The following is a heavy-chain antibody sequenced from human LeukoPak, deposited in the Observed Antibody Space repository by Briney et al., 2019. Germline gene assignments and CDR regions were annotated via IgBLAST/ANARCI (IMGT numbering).Heavy chain of an antibody. CDR1: GGSISSSTYY. Sequence: PSETLSLTCTVSGGSISSSTYYWGWIRQPPGKGLEWIGSIYSSGRTYYNPSLKSRVTISVDTSKNQFSLRLTSVTAADTAVYYCARDLGITYWGQGTLVTVSS. V-gene: IGHV4-39*02. CDR2: IYSSGRT. D-gene: IGHD7-27*01. CDR3: ARDLGITY. J-gene: IGHJ4*02.